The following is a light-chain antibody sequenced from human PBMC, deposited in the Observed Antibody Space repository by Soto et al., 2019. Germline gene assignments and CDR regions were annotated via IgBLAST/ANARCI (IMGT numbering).Light chain of an antibody. CDR1: SSGVGGFNY. CDR3: NSYTSSSTYL. Sequence: QSVLTQPASVSGSPGQSITISCTGTSSGVGGFNYVSWYQQHPGKAPKLMIYDVTNRPSGVSYRFSGSKSGNTASLTISELQAEDEADYYCNSYTSSSTYLFGTGTKVTVL. CDR2: DVT. J-gene: IGLJ1*01. V-gene: IGLV2-14*03.